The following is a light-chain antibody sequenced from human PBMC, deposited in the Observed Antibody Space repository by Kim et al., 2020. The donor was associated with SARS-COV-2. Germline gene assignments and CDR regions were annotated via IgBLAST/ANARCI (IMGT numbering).Light chain of an antibody. V-gene: IGKV3-20*01. CDR3: QQYGASPLT. J-gene: IGKJ4*01. Sequence: SPGERAALSCGASKSVSSSYLAWYQHKPGQAPRLLIYDASSRATGIPDRFSGSGSGTDFTLTISRLEPEDFAVYYCQQYGASPLTFGGGTKVDIK. CDR1: KSVSSSY. CDR2: DAS.